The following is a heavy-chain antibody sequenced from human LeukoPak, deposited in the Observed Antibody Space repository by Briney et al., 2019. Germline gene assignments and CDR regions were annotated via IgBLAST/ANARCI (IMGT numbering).Heavy chain of an antibody. D-gene: IGHD2-8*01. CDR1: GASINNYY. Sequence: SETLSLTCSVSGASINNYYWTWIRQPPGKGLEWVGYVYHTGASGYHPSLKSRVAMSLDTSKNQVSLNLRSVTAADTAVYFCTRVVNGGHFDYWGQGTLVTVSS. J-gene: IGHJ4*02. CDR3: TRVVNGGHFDY. V-gene: IGHV4-59*01. CDR2: VYHTGAS.